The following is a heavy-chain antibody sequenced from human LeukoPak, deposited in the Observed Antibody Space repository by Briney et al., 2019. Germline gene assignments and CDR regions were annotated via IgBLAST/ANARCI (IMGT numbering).Heavy chain of an antibody. Sequence: ASVKVSCKASGYTFTGYYMHWVRQAPGQGLEWMGWINPNSGGTNYAQKFQGRVTMTRDTSISTAYMELSRLRSDDTAVYYCARVRGTTPYYYYYGMDVWGQGTPVTVSS. D-gene: IGHD1-1*01. J-gene: IGHJ6*02. CDR3: ARVRGTTPYYYYYGMDV. CDR2: INPNSGGT. V-gene: IGHV1-2*02. CDR1: GYTFTGYY.